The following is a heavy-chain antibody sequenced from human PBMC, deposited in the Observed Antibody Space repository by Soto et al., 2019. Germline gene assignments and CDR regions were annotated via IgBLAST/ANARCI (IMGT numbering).Heavy chain of an antibody. Sequence: GGSLRLSCAASGFTFSDYYMSWIRQAPGKGLEWVSYISSSGSTIYYADSVKGRFTISRDNAKNSLYLQMNSLRAEDTAVYYCARSPAGGPYKDWFGLDYWGQGTLVTVSS. CDR3: ARSPAGGPYKDWFGLDY. D-gene: IGHD3-9*01. CDR2: ISSSGSTI. J-gene: IGHJ4*02. CDR1: GFTFSDYY. V-gene: IGHV3-11*01.